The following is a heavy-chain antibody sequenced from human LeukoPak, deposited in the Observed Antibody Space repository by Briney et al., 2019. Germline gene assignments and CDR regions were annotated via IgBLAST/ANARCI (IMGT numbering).Heavy chain of an antibody. V-gene: IGHV3-21*01. D-gene: IGHD3-22*01. CDR1: GFTFSSYS. CDR2: ISSSSSYI. CDR3: ARDGHYYDSSGYYD. Sequence: KPGGSLRLSCAASGFTFSSYSMNWVRQAPGKGLEWVSSISSSSSYIYYADSVKGRLTISRDNAKNSLYLQMNSLRAEDTAVYYCARDGHYYDSSGYYDWGQGTLVTVS. J-gene: IGHJ4*02.